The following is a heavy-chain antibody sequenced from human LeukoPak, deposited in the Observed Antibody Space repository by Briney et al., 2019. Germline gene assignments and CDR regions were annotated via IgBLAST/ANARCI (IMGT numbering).Heavy chain of an antibody. CDR3: ARVNVVVAPTANDTYYYYYYGMDV. Sequence: SETLSLTCAVYGGSFSGYYWSWIRQPPGKGLEWIGEINHSGSTNYNPSLKSRVTISVDTSKNQFSLKLSSVTAADTAVYYRARVNVVVAPTANDTYYYYYYGMDVWGQGTTVTVSS. V-gene: IGHV4-34*01. D-gene: IGHD2-15*01. CDR2: INHSGST. CDR1: GGSFSGYY. J-gene: IGHJ6*02.